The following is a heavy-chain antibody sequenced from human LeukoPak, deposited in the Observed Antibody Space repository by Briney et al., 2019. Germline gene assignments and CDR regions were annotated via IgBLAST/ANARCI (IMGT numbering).Heavy chain of an antibody. J-gene: IGHJ5*02. Sequence: EASVKVSCTASGYTFTGYYMHWVRQAPGQGLEWMGWINANSGGTNYAQTFQGRVTMTRDTSISTAYMELSRLRSDDTAVYYCARDRLVRGVPNWFDPWGQGTLVTVSS. CDR2: INANSGGT. CDR3: ARDRLVRGVPNWFDP. CDR1: GYTFTGYY. V-gene: IGHV1-2*02. D-gene: IGHD3-10*01.